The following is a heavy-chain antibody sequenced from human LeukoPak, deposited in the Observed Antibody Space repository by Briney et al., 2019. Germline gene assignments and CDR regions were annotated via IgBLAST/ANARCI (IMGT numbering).Heavy chain of an antibody. CDR1: GFTFSSYE. D-gene: IGHD3-22*01. J-gene: IGHJ4*02. Sequence: GGSLRLSCAASGFTFSSYEMNWVRQAPGKGLEGVSYISSSGSTIYYADSVKGRFTISRDNANNSLYLQMNSLRAEDTAVYYCAKGGYSYDSSGHNYFDYWGQGPLVTVSS. CDR3: AKGGYSYDSSGHNYFDY. CDR2: ISSSGSTI. V-gene: IGHV3-48*03.